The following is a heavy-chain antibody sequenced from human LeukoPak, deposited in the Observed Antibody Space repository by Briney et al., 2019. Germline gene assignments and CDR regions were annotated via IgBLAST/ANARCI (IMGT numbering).Heavy chain of an antibody. J-gene: IGHJ5*02. D-gene: IGHD1-1*01. Sequence: RASVKVSCKASGGTFSSYAISWVRQAPGQGLEWMGGIIPIFGTANYAQKFQGRVTITADESTSTAYMELSSLRSEDTAVYYCADWNEPYNWFDPWGQGTLVTVSS. V-gene: IGHV1-69*13. CDR1: GGTFSSYA. CDR2: IIPIFGTA. CDR3: ADWNEPYNWFDP.